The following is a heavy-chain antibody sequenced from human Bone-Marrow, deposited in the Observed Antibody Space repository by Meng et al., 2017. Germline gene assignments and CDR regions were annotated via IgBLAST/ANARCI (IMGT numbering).Heavy chain of an antibody. CDR3: ARKAGNCISTSCYSLDY. CDR1: GGTFSSYA. CDR2: INAVFGTI. Sequence: KISCKASGGTFSSYAISWVRQAPGQGLEWMGGINAVFGTINYAQKFQGRVTITTDESTSTAYMELTRLTSEDTAVYYCARKAGNCISTSCYSLDYWGQGTLVTVSS. J-gene: IGHJ4*02. V-gene: IGHV1-69*05. D-gene: IGHD2-2*01.